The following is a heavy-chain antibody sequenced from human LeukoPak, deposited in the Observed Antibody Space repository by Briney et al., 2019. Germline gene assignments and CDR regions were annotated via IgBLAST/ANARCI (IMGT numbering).Heavy chain of an antibody. J-gene: IGHJ4*02. CDR3: ASTEFLDH. V-gene: IGHV3-9*01. CDR2: ISWNSGSI. Sequence: GGSLRLSCAASGFTFDDYAMHWVRQAPGKGLEWVSGISWNSGSIGYADSVKGRFTISRDNAKNSLFLQMNSLRVEDTAVYYCASTEFLDHWGQGTLVTVSS. CDR1: GFTFDDYA. D-gene: IGHD3-10*01.